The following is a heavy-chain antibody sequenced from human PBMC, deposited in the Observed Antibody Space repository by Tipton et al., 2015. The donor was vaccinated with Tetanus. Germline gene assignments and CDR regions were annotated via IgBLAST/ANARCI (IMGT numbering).Heavy chain of an antibody. CDR3: ARDQARGARGWNYFDY. Sequence: TLSLTCTVSGGSISSGGYYWSWIRQHPGKGLEWIGDIYYSGSTYYNPSLKSRVTTSVDTSKNQFSLKLNSVTAADTAVYYCARDQARGARGWNYFDYWGQGTLVTVSS. CDR1: GGSISSGGYY. CDR2: IYYSGST. D-gene: IGHD1-26*01. J-gene: IGHJ4*02. V-gene: IGHV4-31*03.